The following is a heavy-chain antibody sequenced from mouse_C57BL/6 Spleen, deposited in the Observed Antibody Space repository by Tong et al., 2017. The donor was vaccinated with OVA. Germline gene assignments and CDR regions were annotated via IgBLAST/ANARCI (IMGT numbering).Heavy chain of an antibody. CDR2: IYPGDGDT. J-gene: IGHJ4*01. CDR1: GYAFSSSW. V-gene: IGHV1-82*01. D-gene: IGHD4-1*01. CDR3: ARWANWDYYAMDY. Sequence: VQLQESGPELVKPGASVKISCKASGYAFSSSWMNWVKQRPGKGLEWIGRIYPGDGDTNYNGKFKGKATLTADKSSSTAYMQLSSLTSEDSAVYFCARWANWDYYAMDYWGQGTSVTVSS.